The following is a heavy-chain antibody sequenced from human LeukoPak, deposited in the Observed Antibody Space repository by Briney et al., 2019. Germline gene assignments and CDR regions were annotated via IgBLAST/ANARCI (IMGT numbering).Heavy chain of an antibody. CDR2: INPSGGST. CDR1: GYTFTSYY. V-gene: IGHV1-46*01. D-gene: IGHD3-22*01. J-gene: IGHJ4*02. Sequence: ASVKVSCKASGYTFTSYYMHSVRQAPGQGLEWMGIINPSGGSTSYAQKFQGRVTMTRDTSTSTVYMELGSLRSEDTAVYYCARDLFNYYDSSGADYWGQGTLVTVSS. CDR3: ARDLFNYYDSSGADY.